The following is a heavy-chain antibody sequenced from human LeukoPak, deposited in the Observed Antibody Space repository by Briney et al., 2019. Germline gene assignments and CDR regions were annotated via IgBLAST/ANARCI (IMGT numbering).Heavy chain of an antibody. CDR2: VSAYNGNT. J-gene: IGHJ4*02. V-gene: IGHV1-18*01. CDR3: ARDEGYDYVWGSYRYLY. CDR1: VYTFTSYV. Sequence: ASVKVSCKSSVYTFTSYVFSWVRKPPGQGLEWMGWVSAYNGNTNYAQKLQGRITMTTDPSTSTAYMELRSLTSDDTAVYYCARDEGYDYVWGSYRYLYWGQGTLVTVSS. D-gene: IGHD3-16*02.